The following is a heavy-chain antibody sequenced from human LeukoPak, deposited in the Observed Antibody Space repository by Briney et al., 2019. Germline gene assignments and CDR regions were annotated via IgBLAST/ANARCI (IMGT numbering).Heavy chain of an antibody. V-gene: IGHV3-30*04. Sequence: GGSLRLSCAASGFTFSSYAMHWVRQAPGKGLEWVAVISYDGSNKYYADSVKGRFTISRDNSKNTLYLQMNSLRAEDTAVYYCARDHYLDAFDIWGQGTMVTVSS. J-gene: IGHJ3*02. CDR1: GFTFSSYA. CDR2: ISYDGSNK. CDR3: ARDHYLDAFDI. D-gene: IGHD2/OR15-2a*01.